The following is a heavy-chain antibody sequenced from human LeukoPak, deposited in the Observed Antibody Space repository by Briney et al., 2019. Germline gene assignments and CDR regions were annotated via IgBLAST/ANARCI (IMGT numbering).Heavy chain of an antibody. J-gene: IGHJ4*02. CDR1: GESINPYY. D-gene: IGHD2-15*01. V-gene: IGHV4-4*07. CDR2: IYTSGST. CDR3: ARDALSKLDY. Sequence: PSETLSLTCTVSGESINPYYWNWIRQSAGKGLEWIGRIYTSGSTNYNPSLKSRVTMSVDTSKNQFSLKLSSVTAADTAVYYCARDALSKLDYWGQGTLVTVSS.